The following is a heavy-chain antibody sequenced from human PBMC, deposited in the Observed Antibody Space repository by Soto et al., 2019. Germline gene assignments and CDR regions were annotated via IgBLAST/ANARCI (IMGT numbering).Heavy chain of an antibody. J-gene: IGHJ5*02. D-gene: IGHD3-9*01. Sequence: ASVKVSCKASGYTFTSYGSSWVRQAPGQGLEWMGWISAYNGNTNYAQKLQGRVTMTTDTSTSTAYMELRSLRSDDTAVYYCARYSDILTGSGWFDHWGKGPLVTASS. CDR3: ARYSDILTGSGWFDH. CDR1: GYTFTSYG. CDR2: ISAYNGNT. V-gene: IGHV1-18*01.